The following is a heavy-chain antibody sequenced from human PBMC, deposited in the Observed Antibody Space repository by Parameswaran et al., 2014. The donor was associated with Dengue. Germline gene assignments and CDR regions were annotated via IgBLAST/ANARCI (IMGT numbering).Heavy chain of an antibody. CDR2: INPSGGST. V-gene: IGHV1-46*01. Sequence: WVRQAPGQGLEWMGIINPSGGSTSYAQKFQGRVTMTRDTSTSTVYMELSSLRSEDTAMYYCARDSSFVVVPATGHYGMDVWGQGTTVTVSS. J-gene: IGHJ6*02. D-gene: IGHD2-2*01. CDR3: ARDSSFVVVPATGHYGMDV.